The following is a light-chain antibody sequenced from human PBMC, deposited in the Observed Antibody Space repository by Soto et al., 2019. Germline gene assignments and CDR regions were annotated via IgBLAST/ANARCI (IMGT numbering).Light chain of an antibody. V-gene: IGLV2-8*01. J-gene: IGLJ2*01. CDR3: SSYAGTNTHVV. CDR2: EVS. Sequence: QSALTQPPSASGSPGQSVTISCTGTSSDVGAYNYVSWYQQHPGKAPKLMIYEVSKRPSGVPDRFSGSKSGNTASLTVSGLQAEDEADYYCSSYAGTNTHVVFGGGTQLTVL. CDR1: SSDVGAYNY.